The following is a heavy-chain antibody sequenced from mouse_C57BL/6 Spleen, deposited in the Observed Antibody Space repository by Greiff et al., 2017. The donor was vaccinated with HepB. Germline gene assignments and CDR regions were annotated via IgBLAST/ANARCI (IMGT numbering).Heavy chain of an antibody. V-gene: IGHV1-64*01. J-gene: IGHJ4*01. CDR1: GYTFTSYW. CDR2: IHPNSGST. Sequence: QVQLQQPGAELVKPGASVKLSCKASGYTFTSYWMHWVKQRPGQGLEWIGMIHPNSGSTNYNEKFKSKATLTVDKSSSTAYMQLSSLTSEDPAVYYCASYLYYAMDYWGQGTSVTVSS. CDR3: ASYLYYAMDY. D-gene: IGHD5-5*01.